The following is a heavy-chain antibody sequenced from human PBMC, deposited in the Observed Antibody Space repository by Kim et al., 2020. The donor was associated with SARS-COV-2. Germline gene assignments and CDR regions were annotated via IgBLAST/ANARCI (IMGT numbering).Heavy chain of an antibody. J-gene: IGHJ5*02. V-gene: IGHV1-18*01. Sequence: ASVKVSCKASGYTFTSYGISWVRQAPGQGLEWMGWISAYNGNTNYAQKLQGRVTMTTDTSTSTAYMELRSLRSDDTAVYYCARRLCGGDCYGAFDPWGQGTLVTVSS. CDR3: ARRLCGGDCYGAFDP. CDR2: ISAYNGNT. CDR1: GYTFTSYG. D-gene: IGHD2-21*01.